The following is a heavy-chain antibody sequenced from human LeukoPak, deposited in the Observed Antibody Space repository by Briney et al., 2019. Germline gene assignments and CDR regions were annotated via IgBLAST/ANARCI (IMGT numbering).Heavy chain of an antibody. J-gene: IGHJ4*02. CDR3: ARGQFQRDY. Sequence: PSETLSLTCAVYGGSFSGYFWSWIRQPPGKGLEWIGEVNHSGRTNYNPSLKSRVTISVDTSKNQFSLNLRSVTAADTAVYHCARGQFQRDYWGQGTLVTVSS. CDR1: GGSFSGYF. CDR2: VNHSGRT. V-gene: IGHV4-34*01.